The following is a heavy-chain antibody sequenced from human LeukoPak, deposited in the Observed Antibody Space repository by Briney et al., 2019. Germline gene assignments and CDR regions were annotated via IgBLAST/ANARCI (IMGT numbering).Heavy chain of an antibody. CDR1: GGTFSSYA. CDR3: ARDTYYDFWSGYYSNNWFDP. Sequence: SVKVSCKASGGTFSSYAISWVRQAPGQGLEWMGGIIPIFGTANYAQKSQGRVTITTDESTSTAYMELSSLRSEDTAVYYCARDTYYDFWSGYYSNNWFDPWGQGTLVTVSS. CDR2: IIPIFGTA. D-gene: IGHD3-3*01. J-gene: IGHJ5*02. V-gene: IGHV1-69*05.